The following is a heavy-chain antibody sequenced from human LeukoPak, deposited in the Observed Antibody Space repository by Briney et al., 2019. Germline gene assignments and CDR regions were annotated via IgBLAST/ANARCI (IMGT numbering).Heavy chain of an antibody. Sequence: GTSVKASCKASGFTFTSSAIQWVRQARGQRLEWIGWIVVGSGNTNYAQKFQERVTITRDMSTSTAYMELSSLRSEDTAVYYCAADPERLNWFDPWGQGTLVTVSS. CDR1: GFTFTSSA. D-gene: IGHD1-1*01. J-gene: IGHJ5*02. V-gene: IGHV1-58*02. CDR3: AADPERLNWFDP. CDR2: IVVGSGNT.